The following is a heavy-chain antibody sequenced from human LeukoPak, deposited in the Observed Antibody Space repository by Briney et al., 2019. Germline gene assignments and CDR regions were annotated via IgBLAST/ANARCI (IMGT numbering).Heavy chain of an antibody. J-gene: IGHJ6*02. CDR3: ARRGTGHGMDV. CDR1: GFTFNNYW. CDR2: INNDGSSA. Sequence: GGSLRLSCAASGFTFNNYWIHWVRQVPGKGLVWVSRINNDGSSASYVDSVKGRFTISRDKAKNTLFLQMNSLRAEDTAVYYCARRGTGHGMDVWGQGTTVIVSS. V-gene: IGHV3-74*01. D-gene: IGHD1-1*01.